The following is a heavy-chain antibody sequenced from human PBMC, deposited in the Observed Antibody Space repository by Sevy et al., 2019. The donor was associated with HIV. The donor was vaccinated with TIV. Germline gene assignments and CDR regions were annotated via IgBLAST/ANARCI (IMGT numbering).Heavy chain of an antibody. V-gene: IGHV3-15*01. D-gene: IGHD1-7*01. CDR3: TSDWGTGTTWVRAFDL. Sequence: GGSLRLSCAASGFPFSDAWMNWVRQAPGKGLEWVGLIKNENDGGTTDYAAPVKGRSTISRDDSKNTLYLQMSSLKTEYTAIYCTSDWGTGTTWVRAFDLWGQGTMVTVSS. CDR1: GFPFSDAW. CDR2: IKNENDGGTT. J-gene: IGHJ3*01.